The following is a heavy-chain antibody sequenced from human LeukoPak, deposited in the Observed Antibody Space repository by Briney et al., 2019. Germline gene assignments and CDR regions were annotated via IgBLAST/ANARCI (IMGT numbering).Heavy chain of an antibody. V-gene: IGHV3-48*03. D-gene: IGHD2-8*01. J-gene: IGHJ5*01. CDR3: ARHNGWFDY. CDR2: ISSSGSTV. CDR1: GFTFSSYE. Sequence: AGGSLRLSCAASGFTFSSYEMDWVRQAPGNGPEWVSYISSSGSTVHYAYSVKGRFTIARDNAMNSLYLQMSSLRGDDTAFYYCARHNGWFDYWGQGTLVTVSS.